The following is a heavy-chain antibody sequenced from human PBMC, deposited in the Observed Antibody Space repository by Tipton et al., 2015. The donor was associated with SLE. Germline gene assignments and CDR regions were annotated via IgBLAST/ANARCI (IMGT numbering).Heavy chain of an antibody. D-gene: IGHD6-19*01. CDR3: ARANPLAVAGGKFDP. CDR1: GGSISSGSYY. CDR2: IYTSGST. Sequence: TLSLTCTVSGGSISSGSYYWSWIRQPAGKGLEWIGHIYTSGSTNYNPSLKSRVTISVDTSKNQFSLKLSSVTAADTAVYYCARANPLAVAGGKFDPWGQGTLVTVSS. J-gene: IGHJ5*02. V-gene: IGHV4-61*09.